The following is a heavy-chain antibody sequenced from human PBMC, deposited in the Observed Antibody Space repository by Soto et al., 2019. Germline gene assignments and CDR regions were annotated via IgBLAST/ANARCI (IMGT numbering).Heavy chain of an antibody. CDR1: GYTFTSYG. Sequence: QVHLVQSGAEVKKPGASVKVSCKASGYTFTSYGITWVRQAPGQGLEWMGWISAHNGNTDYAQKLQGRVIVTRDTSTSTAYMELRSLRSYDTDVYYCARGRYGDYWGQGALVPVSS. J-gene: IGHJ4*02. CDR2: ISAHNGNT. D-gene: IGHD1-1*01. CDR3: ARGRYGDY. V-gene: IGHV1-18*01.